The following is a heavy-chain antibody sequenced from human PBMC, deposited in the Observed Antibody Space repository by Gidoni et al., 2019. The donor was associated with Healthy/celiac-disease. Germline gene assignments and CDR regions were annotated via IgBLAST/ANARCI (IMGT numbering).Heavy chain of an antibody. Sequence: QVTLRESGPALVKPTQTLTLTCTFSGFSLSTSGMCVSWIRQPPRKALAWLELIDWDDDKYYSTALKTRLTISKDTSKNQVVLTMTNMDPVDTATYYCARDGGSGWYFDYWGQGTLVTVSS. D-gene: IGHD6-19*01. V-gene: IGHV2-70*01. CDR2: IDWDDDK. CDR1: GFSLSTSGMC. J-gene: IGHJ4*02. CDR3: ARDGGSGWYFDY.